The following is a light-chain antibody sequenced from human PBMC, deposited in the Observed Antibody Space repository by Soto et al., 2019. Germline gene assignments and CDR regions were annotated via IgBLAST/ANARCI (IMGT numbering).Light chain of an antibody. Sequence: QLVLTQSRSASASLGASVKLTCTLSSGHSSYAIAWHQQQPEKGPRYLMKLNSDGSHSKGDGLPDRFSGSSSGAERYLIISSLQSEDEADYYCQTWGTGIHVFGTGTKLTVL. CDR2: LNSDGSH. V-gene: IGLV4-69*01. J-gene: IGLJ1*01. CDR1: SGHSSYA. CDR3: QTWGTGIHV.